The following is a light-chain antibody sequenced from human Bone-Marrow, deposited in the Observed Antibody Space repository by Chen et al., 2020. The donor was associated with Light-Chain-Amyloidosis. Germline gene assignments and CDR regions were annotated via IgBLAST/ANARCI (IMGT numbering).Light chain of an antibody. V-gene: IGKV2-28*01. CDR3: MQALQTPRT. CDR1: QSLLHSNGYND. J-gene: IGKJ1*01. CDR2: LGS. Sequence: DIVMTQSPLSLPVTPGDPASISCRSSQSLLHSNGYNDLDWYLQKQGQSPQHRIYLGSNRASGVPDRFSGSGSGTDFTLKISRVEAEDVGVYYCMQALQTPRTFGQGTKVEIK.